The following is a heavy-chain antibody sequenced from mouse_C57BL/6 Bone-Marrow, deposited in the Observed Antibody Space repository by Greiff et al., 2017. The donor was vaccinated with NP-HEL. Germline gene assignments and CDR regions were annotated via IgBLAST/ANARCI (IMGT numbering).Heavy chain of an antibody. CDR3: ARENDLYSNSYAMDY. J-gene: IGHJ4*01. CDR1: GYSITSGYY. Sequence: EVQLQESGPGLVKPSQSLSLTCSVTGYSITSGYYWNWIRQFPGNKLEWMGYISYDGSNNYNPSLKNRISITRDTSKNQFFLKLNSVTTEDTATYYCARENDLYSNSYAMDYWGQGTSVTVSS. V-gene: IGHV3-6*01. D-gene: IGHD2-5*01. CDR2: ISYDGSN.